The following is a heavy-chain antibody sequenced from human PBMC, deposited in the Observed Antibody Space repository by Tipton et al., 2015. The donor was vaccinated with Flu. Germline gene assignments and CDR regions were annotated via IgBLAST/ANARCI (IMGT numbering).Heavy chain of an antibody. CDR1: RLTFKSYA. CDR2: TSVTTGGT. J-gene: IGHJ6*02. D-gene: IGHD5-12*01. CDR3: TNAGGHVYSGYPYYFYAMDV. V-gene: IGHV3-23*01. Sequence: SLRLSCKGSRLTFKSYAMSWVRQAPGKGLQWVSGTSVTTGGTYYADSVKGRFTISRDSSKNTLYLQINSLRPDDTAVYYCTNAGGHVYSGYPYYFYAMDVWGQGTTVSVAS.